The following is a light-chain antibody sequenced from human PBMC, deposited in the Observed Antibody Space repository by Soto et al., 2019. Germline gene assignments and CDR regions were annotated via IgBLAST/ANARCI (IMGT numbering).Light chain of an antibody. J-gene: IGKJ4*01. Sequence: DIQMTQSPSSLSASVGDRVTITCRASQSISSYLNWYQQKPGKAPKLLISAASSLQSGVPSRFSGSGSGTDFTLTISSLQTEQFATYHCQQSYSSSSLTFGGGTKVEIK. CDR3: QQSYSSSSLT. CDR1: QSISSY. CDR2: AAS. V-gene: IGKV1-39*01.